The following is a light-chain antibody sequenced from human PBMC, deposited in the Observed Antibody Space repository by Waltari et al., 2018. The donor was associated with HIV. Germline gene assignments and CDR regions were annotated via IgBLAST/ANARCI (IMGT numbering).Light chain of an antibody. J-gene: IGLJ1*01. CDR3: CSYAGSSSYV. V-gene: IGLV2-23*01. CDR1: SSDVGSYNL. CDR2: EGN. Sequence: QSALTQPASVSGSPGQSITISCTGTSSDVGSYNLVSWYQKHPGKAPKLMIYEGNKRPAGVSNRFSGSKSGNTASLTISGLQAEDEADYYCCSYAGSSSYVFGSGTKVTVL.